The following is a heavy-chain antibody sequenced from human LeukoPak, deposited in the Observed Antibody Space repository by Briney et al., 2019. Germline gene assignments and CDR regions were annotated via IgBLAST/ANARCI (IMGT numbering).Heavy chain of an antibody. J-gene: IGHJ6*03. CDR3: AKDPGYQPPGYYMDV. V-gene: IGHV3-30*02. CDR2: IGYDGSNK. Sequence: GGSLRLSCSASGFTLSTYGMHWVRQAPGKGLEWVAFIGYDGSNKWYAGSVKGRFTISRDNSKNTLYLQMNSLRAEDTAVYYCAKDPGYQPPGYYMDVWGKGTTVTVSS. CDR1: GFTLSTYG. D-gene: IGHD2-2*01.